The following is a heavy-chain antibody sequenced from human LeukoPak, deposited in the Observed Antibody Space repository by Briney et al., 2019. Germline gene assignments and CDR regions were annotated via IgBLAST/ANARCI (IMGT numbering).Heavy chain of an antibody. Sequence: GGSLRLSCAASGFTFSSNWMHWVRQAPGKGLVWVSRINEDGSTTNYADSVKGRSTIFRDNAKNTPYLQMNSLRAEDTAVYYCVRDLGGRSGHWGQGTLVTVSS. D-gene: IGHD1-26*01. CDR2: INEDGSTT. J-gene: IGHJ4*02. CDR3: VRDLGGRSGH. V-gene: IGHV3-74*01. CDR1: GFTFSSNW.